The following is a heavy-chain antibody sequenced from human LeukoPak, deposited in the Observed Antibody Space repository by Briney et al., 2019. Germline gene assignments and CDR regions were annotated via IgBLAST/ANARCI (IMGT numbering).Heavy chain of an antibody. CDR1: GFGFSSYW. CDR3: ATFSRQQLLDDVFDI. V-gene: IGHV3-7*01. Sequence: GGSLRLSCAASGFGFSSYWMSWVRQAPGKGLEWVANIREDGSDKYYVDSVEGRITISRDNAKNLLYLQMNTLRAEDTAVYYCATFSRQQLLDDVFDIWGQGTMVTVSS. D-gene: IGHD3-3*01. J-gene: IGHJ3*02. CDR2: IREDGSDK.